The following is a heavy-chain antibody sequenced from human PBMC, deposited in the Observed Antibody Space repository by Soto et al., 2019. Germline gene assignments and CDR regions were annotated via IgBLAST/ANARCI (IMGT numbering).Heavy chain of an antibody. V-gene: IGHV6-1*01. CDR3: AREGSGYDQTTVTTAIFEY. J-gene: IGHJ4*02. CDR1: ADSVSSNSAA. CDR2: TYYRSKWYN. Sequence: SQTLSLTCAISADSVSSNSAALNWIRQSPSRGLEWLGRTYYRSKWYNDYAVSVKSRITINPDTSKNQFSLQLNSVTPEDTAVYYCAREGSGYDQTTVTTAIFEYWGQGTLVTVSS. D-gene: IGHD4-17*01.